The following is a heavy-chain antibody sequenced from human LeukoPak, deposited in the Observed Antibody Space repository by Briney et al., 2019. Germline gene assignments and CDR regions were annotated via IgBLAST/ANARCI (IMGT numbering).Heavy chain of an antibody. Sequence: PGGSLRLSCAASGFTFSSYSMNWVRQAPGKGLEWVSSSSSSNIYYADSVKGRFTISRDNAKNSLYLQMNSLRVEDTAVYYCARCTTGRTFGSLREIKRSREIDYWGQGTLVTVSS. CDR2: SSSSNI. D-gene: IGHD1-1*01. CDR3: ARCTTGRTFGSLREIKRSREIDY. CDR1: GFTFSSYS. J-gene: IGHJ4*02. V-gene: IGHV3-21*01.